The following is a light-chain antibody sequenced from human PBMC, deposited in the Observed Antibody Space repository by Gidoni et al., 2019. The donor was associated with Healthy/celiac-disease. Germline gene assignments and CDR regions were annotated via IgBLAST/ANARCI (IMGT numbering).Light chain of an antibody. CDR3: MQALQTPPT. Sequence: DSVMTQCLLSLRVTPGEPASISCRSSQSLLHSNGYNYLDWYLQKPGQSPRLLIYLGSTRASGVPDRFSGSGSGTDFTLKISRVEAEDVGVYYCMQALQTPPTFGQGTRLEIK. CDR1: QSLLHSNGYNY. CDR2: LGS. J-gene: IGKJ5*01. V-gene: IGKV2-28*01.